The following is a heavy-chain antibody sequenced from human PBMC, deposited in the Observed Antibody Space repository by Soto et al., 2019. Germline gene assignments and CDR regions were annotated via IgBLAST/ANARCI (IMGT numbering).Heavy chain of an antibody. V-gene: IGHV5-51*01. CDR1: GYSFTSYW. CDR3: ARLAGYSYGPNWFDP. Sequence: PGESLKISCNGSGYSFTSYWIGWVRQMPGKGLEWMGIIYPGDSDTRYSPSFQGQVTISADKSISTAYLQWSSLKASDTAMYYCARLAGYSYGPNWFDPWGQGTLVTVSS. CDR2: IYPGDSDT. D-gene: IGHD5-18*01. J-gene: IGHJ5*02.